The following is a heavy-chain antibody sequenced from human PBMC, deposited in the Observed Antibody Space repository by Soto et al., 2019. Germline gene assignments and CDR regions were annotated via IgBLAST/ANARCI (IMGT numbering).Heavy chain of an antibody. CDR2: IYYSGST. D-gene: IGHD5-12*01. CDR1: VGSFISGSYY. CDR3: ARDGGDGYKG. V-gene: IGHV4-61*01. J-gene: IGHJ4*02. Sequence: PSETLSVTCTVSVGSFISGSYYWSWILQPPGKGLEWIGYIYYSGSTNYNPSLKSRVTISVDTSKNQFSLKLSSVTAADTAVYYCARDGGDGYKGWGQGTLVTVSS.